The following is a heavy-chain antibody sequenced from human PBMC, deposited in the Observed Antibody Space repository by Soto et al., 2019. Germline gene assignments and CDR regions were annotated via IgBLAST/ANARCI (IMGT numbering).Heavy chain of an antibody. CDR1: GGTFSSNS. V-gene: IGHV1-69*14. Sequence: QVQLVQSGAEVKKPGSSVKVSCKASGGTFSSNSISWVRQAPGQGLEWMGGVIPMLNTAQYARKFQGRVTITADKSTSTSHMEVRSLTSEDTGVYYCASDRGLFGHDNCGQVTRVTVAS. CDR2: VIPMLNTA. CDR3: ASDRGLFGHDN. J-gene: IGHJ4*02. D-gene: IGHD2-21*01.